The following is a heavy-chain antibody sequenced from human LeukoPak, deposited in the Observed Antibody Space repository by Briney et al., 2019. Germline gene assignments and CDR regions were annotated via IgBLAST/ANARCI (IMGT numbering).Heavy chain of an antibody. J-gene: IGHJ4*02. CDR3: VVGPNHYYFDY. V-gene: IGHV4-61*01. CDR2: IHYSGST. D-gene: IGHD1-14*01. CDR1: GVSVSSGSYY. Sequence: PSETLSLTCSVSGVSVSSGSYYWALIRQPPGKGLEWIGDIHYSGSTTYNPSLKSRVTMSVDTSRNQFSMKLTSVTSADTAVYYRVVGPNHYYFDYRGQGTLVTVSS.